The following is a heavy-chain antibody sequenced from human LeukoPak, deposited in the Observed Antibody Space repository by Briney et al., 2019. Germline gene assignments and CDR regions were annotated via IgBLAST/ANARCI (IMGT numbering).Heavy chain of an antibody. J-gene: IGHJ4*02. V-gene: IGHV4-34*01. CDR3: ARAEINDYSRY. Sequence: PSETLSLTCAVYGGSFSGYYWSWIRQPPGKGLEWIGEINHSGSTNYNPSLKSRVTISVDTSKNQFSLKLRGVTAADSALYFCARAEINDYSRYWGQGIPVIVSS. CDR1: GGSFSGYY. CDR2: INHSGST. D-gene: IGHD4-11*01.